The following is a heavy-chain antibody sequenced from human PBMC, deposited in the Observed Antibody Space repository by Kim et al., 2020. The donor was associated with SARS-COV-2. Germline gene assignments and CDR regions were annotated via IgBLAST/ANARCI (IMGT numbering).Heavy chain of an antibody. D-gene: IGHD6-19*01. J-gene: IGHJ4*02. V-gene: IGHV4-59*01. CDR2: IYYSRTA. CDR1: GGSINNYS. CDR3: ARPTIGWPPFHFDY. Sequence: SETLSLTCSVSGGSINNYSWSWIRQPPGKGLEWIGYIYYSRTASYNPSLKSRVTISLNTSKNHFSLHLNSVTAADTAASYCARPTIGWPPFHFDYLGRG.